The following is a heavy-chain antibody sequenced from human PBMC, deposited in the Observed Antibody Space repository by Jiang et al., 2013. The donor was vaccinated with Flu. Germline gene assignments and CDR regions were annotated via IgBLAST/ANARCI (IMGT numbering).Heavy chain of an antibody. J-gene: IGHJ4*02. CDR3: ASGPRDGFNYRGPDY. CDR1: GYSFSNYW. V-gene: IGHV5-10-1*01. D-gene: IGHD5-24*01. CDR2: IDPSDSYT. Sequence: GAEVKKPGESLKISCKGSGYSFSNYWISWVRQMPGKGLEWMGKIDPSDSYTDYSPSFQGHVTISADKSISTAYLQWSSLKASDTAMYYCASGPRDGFNYRGPDYWGQGALVTVSS.